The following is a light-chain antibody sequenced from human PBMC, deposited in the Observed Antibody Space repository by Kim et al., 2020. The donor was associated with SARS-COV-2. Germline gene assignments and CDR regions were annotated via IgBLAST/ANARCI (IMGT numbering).Light chain of an antibody. Sequence: DVQMTQSPSSLSASLGDRVNITCRASQSISTYLNWYQQKPGKAPKFLIYGVSTLQSGVPSRFSGSGSGTDFTLTITSLQPEDFATYYCQQSYRIPYTFGQGTKLEI. CDR3: QQSYRIPYT. CDR1: QSISTY. V-gene: IGKV1-39*01. CDR2: GVS. J-gene: IGKJ2*01.